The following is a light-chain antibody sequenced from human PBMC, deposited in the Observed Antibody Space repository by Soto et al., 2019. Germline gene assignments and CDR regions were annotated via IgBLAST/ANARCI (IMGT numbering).Light chain of an antibody. CDR1: SSNIGSNY. CDR3: AAWDDSLSAV. Sequence: QSVLTQPPSASGTPGQRVTISCSGSSSNIGSNYVYWYQQLPGTAPKLLIYRNNQRPSGVPDRFSGSKSGTSASPAISGLRSEDEADYYCAAWDDSLSAVFGGGTKLTVL. CDR2: RNN. V-gene: IGLV1-47*01. J-gene: IGLJ2*01.